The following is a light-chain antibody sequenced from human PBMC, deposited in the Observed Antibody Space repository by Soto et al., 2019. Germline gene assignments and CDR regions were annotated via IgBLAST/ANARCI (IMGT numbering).Light chain of an antibody. J-gene: IGKJ5*01. Sequence: EIVLTQSPATLSLSPGERGTLSCRASQSVSSHLAWYQQKPGQAPRLLIYDASKRPTGIPARFSGSGSGTDFTLTISSLEPEDSAVYYCQQRGDRLPITFGQGTRLEIK. CDR1: QSVSSH. CDR2: DAS. V-gene: IGKV3-11*01. CDR3: QQRGDRLPIT.